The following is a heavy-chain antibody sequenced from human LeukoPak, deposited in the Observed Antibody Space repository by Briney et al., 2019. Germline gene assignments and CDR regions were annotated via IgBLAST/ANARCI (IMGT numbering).Heavy chain of an antibody. CDR1: GGTFSSYA. CDR2: IIPIFGTA. Sequence: SSVKVSCMASGGTFSSYAISWVRQAPGQGLEWMGGIIPIFGTANYAQKFQGRVTITADESTSTAYMELSSLRSEDTAVYYCARVAKSDYDIGLSWFDPWGQGTLVTVSS. D-gene: IGHD3-22*01. V-gene: IGHV1-69*01. J-gene: IGHJ5*02. CDR3: ARVAKSDYDIGLSWFDP.